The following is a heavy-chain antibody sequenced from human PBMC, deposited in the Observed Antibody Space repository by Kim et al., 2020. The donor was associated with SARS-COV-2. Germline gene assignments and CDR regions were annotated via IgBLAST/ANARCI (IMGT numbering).Heavy chain of an antibody. D-gene: IGHD4-4*01. CDR3: AKANTVTYYSAMDV. Sequence: AQKFQGRVTMTRDTSISTAYMELSRLRSDDTAVYYCAKANTVTYYSAMDVWGQGTTVTVSS. V-gene: IGHV1-2*02. J-gene: IGHJ6*02.